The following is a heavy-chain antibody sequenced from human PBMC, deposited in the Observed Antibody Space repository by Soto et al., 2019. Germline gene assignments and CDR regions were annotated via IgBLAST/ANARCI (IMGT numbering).Heavy chain of an antibody. V-gene: IGHV4-30-4*01. CDR2: IYYSGST. Sequence: QVQLQESGPGLVKPSQTLSLTCTVSGGSIRSGDYYWSWIRQPPGNGLEWIGYIYYSGSTYYNPSLKSRVTISVDTSKNQFSLKLSSVTAADTAVYYCARELKNWNDVQYYYYGMDVWGQGTTVTVSS. J-gene: IGHJ6*02. D-gene: IGHD1-1*01. CDR3: ARELKNWNDVQYYYYGMDV. CDR1: GGSIRSGDYY.